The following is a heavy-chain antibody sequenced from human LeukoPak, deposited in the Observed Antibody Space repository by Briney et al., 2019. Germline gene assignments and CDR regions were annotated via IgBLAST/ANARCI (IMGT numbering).Heavy chain of an antibody. J-gene: IGHJ3*02. V-gene: IGHV3-21*04. CDR3: AKSHGDYVWGSYPSAFDI. D-gene: IGHD3-16*01. CDR2: ISISSNYI. Sequence: GGSLRLSCAASGFIFSTYGMHWVRQAPGKGLEWVSSISISSNYIYYPDSLKGRFTISRDNAKNSLYLQMNSLRAEDTAVYYCAKSHGDYVWGSYPSAFDIWGRGTMVTVSS. CDR1: GFIFSTYG.